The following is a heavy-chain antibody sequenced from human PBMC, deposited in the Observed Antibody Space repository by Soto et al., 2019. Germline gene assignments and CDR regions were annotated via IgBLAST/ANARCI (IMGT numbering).Heavy chain of an antibody. CDR3: ARGQVVAAQH. CDR1: GGFISSGGYS. CDR2: IYRSGST. V-gene: IGHV4-30-2*01. D-gene: IGHD2-15*01. Sequence: SETLSLTCAVSGGFISSGGYSWSWIRQPPGKGLEWIGYIYRSGSTYYSPSLKSRVTISVDRSKNQFSLKLSSVTAADTAVYYCARGQVVAAQHWGQGTLVTVSS. J-gene: IGHJ4*02.